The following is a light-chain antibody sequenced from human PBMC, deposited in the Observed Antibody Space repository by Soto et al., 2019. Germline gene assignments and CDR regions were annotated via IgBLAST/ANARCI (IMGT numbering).Light chain of an antibody. CDR3: QQYNNWPRA. V-gene: IGKV3-15*01. CDR1: QSVSSN. Sequence: EIVMTHSPATLSVSPGERATLSCRASQSVSSNLAWYQQKPGQAPRLLIYGASTRATGIPARFSGSGSGTEFTLPISRLQSEDVAVYYCQQYNNWPRAFGQGTKLEIK. CDR2: GAS. J-gene: IGKJ2*01.